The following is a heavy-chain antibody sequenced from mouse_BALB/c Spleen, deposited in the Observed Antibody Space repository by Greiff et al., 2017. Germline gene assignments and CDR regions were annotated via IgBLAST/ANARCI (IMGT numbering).Heavy chain of an antibody. CDR1: GFNIKDYY. Sequence: EVMLVESGAELVRPGALVKLSCKASGFNIKDYYMHWVKQRPEQGLEWIGWIDPENGNTIYDPKFQGKASITADTSSNTAYLQLSSLTSEDTAVYYCARIDYRYGYFDVWGAGTTVTVSS. CDR3: ARIDYRYGYFDV. J-gene: IGHJ1*01. CDR2: IDPENGNT. D-gene: IGHD2-14*01. V-gene: IGHV14-1*02.